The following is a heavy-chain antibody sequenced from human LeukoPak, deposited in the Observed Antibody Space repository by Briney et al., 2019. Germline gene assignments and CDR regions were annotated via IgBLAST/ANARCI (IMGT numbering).Heavy chain of an antibody. D-gene: IGHD3-16*01. CDR2: IYTSGST. J-gene: IGHJ6*03. V-gene: IGHV4-61*02. CDR3: ARTYTAGGVVGYYMDV. Sequence: PSETLSLTCAVSGGSISSGSYYWSWIRQPAGKGLDWIGRIYTSGSTNYNPSLKSRVTISVDTSKNQFSLKLSSVTAADTAVYYCARTYTAGGVVGYYMDVWGKGTTVTISS. CDR1: GGSISSGSYY.